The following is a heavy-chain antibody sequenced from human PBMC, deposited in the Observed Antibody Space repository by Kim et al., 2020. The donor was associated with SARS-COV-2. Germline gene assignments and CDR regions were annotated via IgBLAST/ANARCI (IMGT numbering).Heavy chain of an antibody. CDR3: ARVSRDLEYSSGWYRFDP. CDR1: GYSISSGYY. D-gene: IGHD6-19*01. V-gene: IGHV4-38-2*02. J-gene: IGHJ5*02. CDR2: IYHSGST. Sequence: SETLSLTCTVSGYSISSGYYWGWIRQPPGKGLEWIGSIYHSGSTYYNPSLKSRVTISVDTSKNQFSLKLSSVTAADTAAYYCARVSRDLEYSSGWYRFDP.